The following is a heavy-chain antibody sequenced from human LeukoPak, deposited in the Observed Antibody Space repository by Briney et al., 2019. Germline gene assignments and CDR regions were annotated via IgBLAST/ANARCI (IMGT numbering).Heavy chain of an antibody. J-gene: IGHJ4*02. Sequence: PGRSLRLSCVASGFKFTDYAIHWVRQVPGRGLEWVAVVWFDGSYELYADSVKGRFTISRDDSRSTVNLQMESLRAEDTALYYCARDLGGRGIPVYYFWGQGTQVTVSS. CDR3: ARDLGGRGIPVYYF. V-gene: IGHV3-33*08. CDR2: VWFDGSYE. CDR1: GFKFTDYA. D-gene: IGHD4-23*01.